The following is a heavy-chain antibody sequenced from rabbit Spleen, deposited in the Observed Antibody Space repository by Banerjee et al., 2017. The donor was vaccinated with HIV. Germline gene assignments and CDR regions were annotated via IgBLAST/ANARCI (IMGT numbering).Heavy chain of an antibody. CDR2: IYTGNYKT. Sequence: QEQLKESGGGLVTPGGSLTLSCKASGLTISSSYMNWVRQAPGKGLEWIACIYTGNYKTYYASWAKGRFTISKTSSTTVTLQMTSLTVADTATYFCARDAGSGPYIDGYFNLWGPGTLVTVS. V-gene: IGHV1S45*01. CDR3: ARDAGSGPYIDGYFNL. J-gene: IGHJ4*01. CDR1: GLTISSSYM. D-gene: IGHD8-1*01.